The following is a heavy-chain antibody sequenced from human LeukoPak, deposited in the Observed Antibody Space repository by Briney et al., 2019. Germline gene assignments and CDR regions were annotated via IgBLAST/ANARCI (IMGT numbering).Heavy chain of an antibody. CDR2: IRYDGSNK. D-gene: IGHD1-26*01. V-gene: IGHV3-30*02. CDR1: GFTFSSYG. Sequence: KPGGSLRLSCAASGFTFSSYGMHWVRQAPGKGLEWVAFIRYDGSNKYYADSVKGRFTISRDNSKNTLYLQMNSLRAEDTAVYYCAKDAGGSYSPTPFDYWGQGTLVTVPS. J-gene: IGHJ4*02. CDR3: AKDAGGSYSPTPFDY.